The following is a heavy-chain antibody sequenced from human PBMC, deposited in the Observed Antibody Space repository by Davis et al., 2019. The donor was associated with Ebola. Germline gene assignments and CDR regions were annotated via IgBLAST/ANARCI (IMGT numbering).Heavy chain of an antibody. D-gene: IGHD1-20*01. V-gene: IGHV1-69*13. CDR1: GGTFSSYA. CDR2: IIPIFGTA. CDR3: ARAEYNWNYFAY. Sequence: SVKVSCKASGGTFSSYAISWVRQAPGQGLDWMGGIIPIFGTANYAQKFQGRVTITADESTSTAYMELSSLRSEDTAVYYCARAEYNWNYFAYWGQGTLVTVSS. J-gene: IGHJ4*02.